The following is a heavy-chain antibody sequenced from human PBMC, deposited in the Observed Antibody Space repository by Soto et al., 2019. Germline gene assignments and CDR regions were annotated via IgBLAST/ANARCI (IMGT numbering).Heavy chain of an antibody. J-gene: IGHJ4*02. CDR1: GYTFTSYA. CDR2: INAGNGNT. V-gene: IGHV1-3*01. Sequence: QVQLVQSGAEVKKPGASVKVSCKASGYTFTSYAMHWVRQAPGQRLEWMGWINAGNGNTKYSQKFQGRGTITRDTSASTAYMELSSLRSEDTAVYYSAAGAPGYYFDSWGQGPLVTVSS. CDR3: AAGAPGYYFDS. D-gene: IGHD1-26*01.